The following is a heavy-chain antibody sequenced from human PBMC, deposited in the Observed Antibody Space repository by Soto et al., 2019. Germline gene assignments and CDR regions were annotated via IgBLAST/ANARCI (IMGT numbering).Heavy chain of an antibody. CDR2: IYYSGST. V-gene: IGHV4-39*01. D-gene: IGHD2-2*01. CDR1: GGSLSSSSYY. J-gene: IGHJ6*02. CDR3: ARLVRAYQNYYYYYGMDV. Sequence: SETLSLTCTVSGGSLSSSSYYWGWIRQPPGKGLEWIGSIYYSGSTYYNPSLKSRVTISVDTSKNQFSLKLSSVTAADTAVYYCARLVRAYQNYYYYYGMDVWGQGTTVTVSS.